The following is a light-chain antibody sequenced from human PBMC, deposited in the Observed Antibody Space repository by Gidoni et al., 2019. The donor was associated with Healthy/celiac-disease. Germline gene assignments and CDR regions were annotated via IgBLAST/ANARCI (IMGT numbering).Light chain of an antibody. CDR3: CSYAGSYTFEV. CDR2: DVS. Sequence: QSALTQPRSVSASPGQSVTISCTGTSSDVGGYNYVSWYQQHPGKAPKLMIYDVSKRPSGVPDRFSGSKSGNTASLTISGLQAEDEADYYCCSYAGSYTFEVFGTGTKVTVL. J-gene: IGLJ1*01. CDR1: SSDVGGYNY. V-gene: IGLV2-11*01.